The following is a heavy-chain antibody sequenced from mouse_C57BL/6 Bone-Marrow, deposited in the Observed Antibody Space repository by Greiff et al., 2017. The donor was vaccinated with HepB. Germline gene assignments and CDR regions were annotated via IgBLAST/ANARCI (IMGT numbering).Heavy chain of an antibody. Sequence: VKLMESGAELARPGASVKLSCKASGYTFTSYGISWVKQRTGQGLEWIGEIYPRSGNTYYNEKFKGKATLTADKSSSTAYMELRSLTSEDSAVYFCAIGGSSNYFDYWGQGTTLTVSS. V-gene: IGHV1-81*01. CDR1: GYTFTSYG. CDR3: AIGGSSNYFDY. D-gene: IGHD1-1*01. J-gene: IGHJ2*01. CDR2: IYPRSGNT.